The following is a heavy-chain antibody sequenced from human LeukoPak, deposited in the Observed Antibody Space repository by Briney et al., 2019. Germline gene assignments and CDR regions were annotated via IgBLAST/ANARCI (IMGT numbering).Heavy chain of an antibody. CDR3: AKEHMAAAGKLDY. J-gene: IGHJ4*02. V-gene: IGHV3-30*02. D-gene: IGHD6-13*01. CDR2: IRYDGSNK. Sequence: PGGSLRLSCAASGFTFSSYGMHWVRQAPGKGLEWVAFIRYDGSNKYYADSVKGRFTISRDNSKNTLYLQMNSLRAEDTAVYYCAKEHMAAAGKLDYWGQGTLVTVSS. CDR1: GFTFSSYG.